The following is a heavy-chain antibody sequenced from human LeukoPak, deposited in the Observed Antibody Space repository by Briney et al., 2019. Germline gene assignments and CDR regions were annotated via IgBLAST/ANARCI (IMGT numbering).Heavy chain of an antibody. Sequence: PGGSLRLSCAASGFTFGGSAMHWVRQASGKGLEWVGRIRSKANSYATAYAASVKGRFTISRDDSKNTAYLQMNSLKTEDTAVYYCARIRANYGMDVWGQGTTVTVSS. D-gene: IGHD3-10*01. CDR2: IRSKANSYAT. CDR3: ARIRANYGMDV. V-gene: IGHV3-73*01. CDR1: GFTFGGSA. J-gene: IGHJ6*02.